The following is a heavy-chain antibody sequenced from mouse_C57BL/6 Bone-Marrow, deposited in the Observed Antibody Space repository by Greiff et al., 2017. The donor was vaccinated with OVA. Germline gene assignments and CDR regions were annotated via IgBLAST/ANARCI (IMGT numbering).Heavy chain of an antibody. CDR1: GFNIKDDY. Sequence: VQLQQSGAELVRPGASVKLSCTASGFNIKDDYMPWVKQRPEQGLEWIGWIDPENGDTEYASKFQGKATITADTSSNTAYLQLSSLTSEDTAVYYCTTSGYYQNWYFDVWGTGTTVTVSS. CDR3: TTSGYYQNWYFDV. J-gene: IGHJ1*03. D-gene: IGHD2-3*01. V-gene: IGHV14-4*01. CDR2: IDPENGDT.